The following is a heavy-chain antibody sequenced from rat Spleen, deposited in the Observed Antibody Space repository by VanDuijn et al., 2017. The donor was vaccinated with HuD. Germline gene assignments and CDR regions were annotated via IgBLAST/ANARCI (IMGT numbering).Heavy chain of an antibody. J-gene: IGHJ2*01. CDR1: GYSITTNY. V-gene: IGHV3-1*01. D-gene: IGHD1-4*01. CDR2: INYSGST. CDR3: VRNGYSSFDY. Sequence: EVQLQESGPGLVKPSQSLSLTCSVTGYSITTNYWGWIRKFPGNKMEWIGHINYSGSTSYNPSLKSRISITRDTSKNQFFLHLNSVPNEDTATYYCVRNGYSSFDYWGQGVMVTVSS.